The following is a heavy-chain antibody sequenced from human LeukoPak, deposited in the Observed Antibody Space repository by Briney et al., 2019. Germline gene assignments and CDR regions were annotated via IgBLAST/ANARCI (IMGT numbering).Heavy chain of an antibody. Sequence: PGKSLRLSCWASGFNFENVAMHWGRQAPGKGLEGVSGSSWSRGNIHYANSVKGRFTATRDDAQNFLFLQMSSLSAEESALSDCATAPGTINSWPTVAWFFDLWGRGTLVTVSS. J-gene: IGHJ2*01. D-gene: IGHD3-10*01. V-gene: IGHV3-9*01. CDR3: ATAPGTINSWPTVAWFFDL. CDR1: GFNFENVA. CDR2: SSWSRGNI.